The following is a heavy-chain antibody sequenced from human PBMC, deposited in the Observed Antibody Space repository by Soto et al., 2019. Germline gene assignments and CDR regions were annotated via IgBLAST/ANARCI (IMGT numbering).Heavy chain of an antibody. CDR1: GGTFSSYT. CDR3: ARDGGGYSYGAFDY. D-gene: IGHD5-18*01. V-gene: IGHV1-69*08. CDR2: IIPILGIA. J-gene: IGHJ4*02. Sequence: QVQLVQSGAEVKKPGSSVKVSCKASGGTFSSYTISWVRQAPGQGLEWMGRIIPILGIANYAQKFQGRVTSTADKSTSTAYMELSSLRSEDTAVYYCARDGGGYSYGAFDYWGQGTLVTVSS.